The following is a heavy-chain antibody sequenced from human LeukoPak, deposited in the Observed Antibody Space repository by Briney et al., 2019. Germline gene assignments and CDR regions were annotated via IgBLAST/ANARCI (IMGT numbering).Heavy chain of an antibody. CDR3: AKSTYDSSGYVDY. J-gene: IGHJ4*02. D-gene: IGHD3-22*01. Sequence: GGSLRLSCEASGFTFNNYAMSWVRQAPGKGLEWVSAISGSGGSTYYADSAKGRFTISRDNSKNTLYLQMNSLRAEDTAVYYCAKSTYDSSGYVDYWGQGTLVTVSS. CDR2: ISGSGGST. V-gene: IGHV3-23*01. CDR1: GFTFNNYA.